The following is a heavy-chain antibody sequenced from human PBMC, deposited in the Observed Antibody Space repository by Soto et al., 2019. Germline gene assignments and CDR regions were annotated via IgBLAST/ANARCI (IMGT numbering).Heavy chain of an antibody. Sequence: QVQLVESGGGVVQPGTSLRLSCAASGFTFSSYGMHWVRQAPGKGLECVAVISYDGSNKYYADSVKGRFTISRDNSKNTLYLQMTSLRADDTAVYYCAKDGLDGTSPLHHWGQGTLVTVSS. J-gene: IGHJ1*01. CDR3: AKDGLDGTSPLHH. V-gene: IGHV3-30*18. CDR1: GFTFSSYG. D-gene: IGHD1-1*01. CDR2: ISYDGSNK.